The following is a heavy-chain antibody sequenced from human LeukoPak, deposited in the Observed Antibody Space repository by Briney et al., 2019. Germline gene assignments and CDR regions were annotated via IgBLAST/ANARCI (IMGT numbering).Heavy chain of an antibody. J-gene: IGHJ6*02. CDR2: INHSGST. D-gene: IGHD6-19*01. CDR3: ARAPDSSGWTHCGMDV. Sequence: PSETLSLTCTVSGGSISSGDYYWSWIRQPPGKGLEWIGEINHSGSTNYNPSLKSRVTISVDTSKNQFSLNLSSVTAADTAVFYCARAPDSSGWTHCGMDVWGQGTTVSVSS. CDR1: GGSISSGDYY. V-gene: IGHV4-39*07.